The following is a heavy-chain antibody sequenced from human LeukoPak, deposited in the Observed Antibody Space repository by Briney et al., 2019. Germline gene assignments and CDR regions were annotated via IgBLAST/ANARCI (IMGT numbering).Heavy chain of an antibody. V-gene: IGHV3-23*01. J-gene: IGHJ4*02. Sequence: GGSLRLSCAASGFAFSSYAMSWVRQAPGKGLEWVSAISGGGGRTFYADSVKGLFTVSRDNSKNTLYLQMNSLRAEDTAVYYCARDRKYYGSGSYYNVDFDYWGQGTLVTVSS. D-gene: IGHD3-10*01. CDR3: ARDRKYYGSGSYYNVDFDY. CDR2: ISGGGGRT. CDR1: GFAFSSYA.